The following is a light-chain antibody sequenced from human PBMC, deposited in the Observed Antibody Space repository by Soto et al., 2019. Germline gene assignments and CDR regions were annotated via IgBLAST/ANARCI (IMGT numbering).Light chain of an antibody. CDR3: LQDYNYPRP. Sequence: AIQLPQSPSSLSASVGDRVTITCRASQGIRNDLGWYQQKPGKAPKLLIYAASSLQSGVPSRFSGSGSGTDFTLTISSLQPEDFATYYCLQDYNYPRPFGQGTKVDIK. CDR1: QGIRND. V-gene: IGKV1-6*01. CDR2: AAS. J-gene: IGKJ1*01.